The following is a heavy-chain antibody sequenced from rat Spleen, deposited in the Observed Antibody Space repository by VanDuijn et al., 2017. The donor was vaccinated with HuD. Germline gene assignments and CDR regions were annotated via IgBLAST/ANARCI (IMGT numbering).Heavy chain of an antibody. V-gene: IGHV5-29*01. J-gene: IGHJ2*01. CDR3: ARSVIDY. CDR1: GFTFSDYY. CDR2: ITYDGHNT. Sequence: EVQLVESDGGLVQPGRSLKLSCAASGFTFSDYYMAWVRQAPTKGLEWVATITYDGHNTYYRDSVKGRFTISRDNAKGTLYLQMDSLRSEDTAPYYCARSVIDYWGQGVMVTVSS. D-gene: IGHD1-12*01.